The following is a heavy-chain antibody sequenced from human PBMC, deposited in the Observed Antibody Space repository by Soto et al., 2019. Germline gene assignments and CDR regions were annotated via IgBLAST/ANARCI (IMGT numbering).Heavy chain of an antibody. V-gene: IGHV1-18*01. CDR2: ISAYNGNT. Sequence: ASVKVSCKASGYTFTSYGISWVRQAPGQGLEWMGWISAYNGNTNYAQKLQGRVTMTTDTSTSTAYMELRSLRSDDTAVYYCARDVFRLYYDILTGYPPSDIWGQGTMVTVSS. D-gene: IGHD3-9*01. CDR3: ARDVFRLYYDILTGYPPSDI. CDR1: GYTFTSYG. J-gene: IGHJ3*02.